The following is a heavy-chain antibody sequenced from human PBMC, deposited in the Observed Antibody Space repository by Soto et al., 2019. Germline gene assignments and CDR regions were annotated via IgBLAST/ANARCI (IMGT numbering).Heavy chain of an antibody. D-gene: IGHD3-3*01. CDR2: INAGNGNT. J-gene: IGHJ4*02. CDR1: GYTFTSYA. V-gene: IGHV1-3*01. CDR3: GRRSVYHLYDY. Sequence: ASVKVSCKASGYTFTSYAMHWVRQAPGQRLEWIGWINAGNGNTKYSQKFQGRVTITRDTSASTAYMELSSLRSEDTVLYYCGRRSVYHLYDYGGQGPRVPVSS.